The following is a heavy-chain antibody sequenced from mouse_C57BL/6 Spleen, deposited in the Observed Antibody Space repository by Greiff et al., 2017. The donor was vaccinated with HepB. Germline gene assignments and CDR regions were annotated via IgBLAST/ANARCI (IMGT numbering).Heavy chain of an antibody. D-gene: IGHD2-2*01. V-gene: IGHV1-69*01. CDR2: IDPSDSYT. CDR1: GYTFTSYW. CDR3: ARGSYGYDRYAMDY. Sequence: QVQLQHPGAELVMPGASVKLSCKASGYTFTSYWMHWVKQRPGQGLEWIGEIDPSDSYTNYNQKFKGKSTLTVDKSSSTAYMQLSSLTSEDSAVYYCARGSYGYDRYAMDYWGQGTSVTVSS. J-gene: IGHJ4*01.